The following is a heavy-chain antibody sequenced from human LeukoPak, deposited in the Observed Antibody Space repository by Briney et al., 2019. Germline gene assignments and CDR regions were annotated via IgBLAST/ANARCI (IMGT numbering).Heavy chain of an antibody. D-gene: IGHD6-19*01. J-gene: IGHJ4*02. CDR1: GGSTRSSSYY. V-gene: IGHV2-5*02. Sequence: TLSLTCTVSGGSTRSSSYYWGWIRQPPGKALEWLALIYWDDDKRYSPSLKSRLTITKDTSKNQVVLTMTNMDPVDTATYYCAHIRRLLSRYSSGWYPDYWGQGTLVTVSS. CDR3: AHIRRLLSRYSSGWYPDY. CDR2: IYWDDDK.